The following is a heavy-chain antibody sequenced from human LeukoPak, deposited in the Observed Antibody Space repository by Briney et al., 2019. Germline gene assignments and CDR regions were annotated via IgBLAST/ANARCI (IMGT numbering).Heavy chain of an antibody. Sequence: EASVKVSCKVSGYTLTELSMHWVRQVPGKGLEWMGGFDPEDGETIYAQKFQGRVTMTEDTSTDTAYMELSSLRSEDTAVYYCATRRTEGLFIRGFDYWGQGTLVTVSS. CDR3: ATRRTEGLFIRGFDY. J-gene: IGHJ4*02. D-gene: IGHD3/OR15-3a*01. CDR2: FDPEDGET. V-gene: IGHV1-24*01. CDR1: GYTLTELS.